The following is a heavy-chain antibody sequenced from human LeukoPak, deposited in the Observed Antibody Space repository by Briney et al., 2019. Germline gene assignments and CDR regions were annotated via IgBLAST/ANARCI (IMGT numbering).Heavy chain of an antibody. D-gene: IGHD6-13*01. V-gene: IGHV4-39*07. CDR2: IYYSGST. CDR3: ATTPREYSSTWYYFDY. CDR1: GGSISSSSYD. Sequence: SETLSLTCTVSGGSISSSSYDWGWIRQPPGTGLEWIGSIYYSGSTYYNPSLKSRVTMSVDTSKKQFSLNLSSVTAADTAVYYCATTPREYSSTWYYFDYWGQGILVTVSS. J-gene: IGHJ4*02.